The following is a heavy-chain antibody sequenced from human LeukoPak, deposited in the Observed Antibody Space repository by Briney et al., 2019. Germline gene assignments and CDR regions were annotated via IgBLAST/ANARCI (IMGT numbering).Heavy chain of an antibody. Sequence: GGSLRLSCAASGFTCSSYAMSWVRQAPGKGLEWVSGISGSGGSTYYADSVKGRFTISRDNSRNTLYLQMNSLRAEDTAVYYCARGSGYSGYGGINDAFDIWGQGTMVTVSS. D-gene: IGHD5-12*01. CDR3: ARGSGYSGYGGINDAFDI. V-gene: IGHV3-23*01. CDR1: GFTCSSYA. CDR2: ISGSGGST. J-gene: IGHJ3*02.